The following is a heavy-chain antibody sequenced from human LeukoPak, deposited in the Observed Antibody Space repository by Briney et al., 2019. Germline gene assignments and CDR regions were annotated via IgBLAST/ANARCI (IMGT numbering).Heavy chain of an antibody. CDR1: VASITSYY. D-gene: IGHD3-22*01. CDR2: IYYSGST. CDR3: PRHRYYYYRSGYYYQP. V-gene: IGHV4-59*01. Sequence: PSETLSLTCTVPVASITSYYWSPSWQPPGKGLEWMGYIYYSGSTNYNPSLKSRVTISVDTSKNQFCLRLSSVTAADTAGYYCPRHRYYYYRSGYYYQPWGQGTLVTVSS. J-gene: IGHJ5*02.